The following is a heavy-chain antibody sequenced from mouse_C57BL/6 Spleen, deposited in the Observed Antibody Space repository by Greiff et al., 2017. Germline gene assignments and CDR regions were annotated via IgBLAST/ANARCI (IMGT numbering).Heavy chain of an antibody. Sequence: EVHLVESGGGLVQPGGSLKLSCAASGFTFSDYYMYWIRQTPEKRLEWVAYISNGGGSTYYPDTVKGRFTISRDNAKNTLYLQMSRLKSEDTAMYYCARHEGGNPSIARDYWGQGTSVTVSS. CDR3: ARHEGGNPSIARDY. D-gene: IGHD1-1*02. J-gene: IGHJ4*01. CDR1: GFTFSDYY. V-gene: IGHV5-12*01. CDR2: ISNGGGST.